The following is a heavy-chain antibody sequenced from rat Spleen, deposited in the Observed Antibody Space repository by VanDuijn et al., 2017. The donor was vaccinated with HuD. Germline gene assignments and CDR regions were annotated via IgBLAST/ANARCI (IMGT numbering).Heavy chain of an antibody. CDR2: IIYDGSRT. CDR3: ARRSYSSSYGGYFDY. Sequence: EVQLVESGGGLVQPGRSLKLSCAASGFTFSDYNMAWVRQAPKKGLEWVATIIYDGSRTYYRDSVKGRFTISRDNAKSSLYLQMTSLKSEDTATYYCARRSYSSSYGGYFDYWGQGVMVTVSS. J-gene: IGHJ2*01. CDR1: GFTFSDYN. D-gene: IGHD1-8*01. V-gene: IGHV5-7*01.